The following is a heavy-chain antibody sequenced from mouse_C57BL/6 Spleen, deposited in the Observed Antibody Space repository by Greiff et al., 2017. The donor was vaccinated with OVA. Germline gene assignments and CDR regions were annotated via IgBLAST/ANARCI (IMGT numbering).Heavy chain of an antibody. CDR3: ARNYGSSQFAY. CDR2: INPNYGTT. J-gene: IGHJ3*01. CDR1: GYSFTDYN. D-gene: IGHD1-1*01. V-gene: IGHV1-39*01. Sequence: EVKLMESGPELVKPGASVKISCKASGYSFTDYNMNWVKQSNGKSLEWIGVINPNYGTTSYNQKFKGKATLTVDQSSSTAYMQLNSLTSEDSAVYYGARNYGSSQFAYWGQGTLVTVSA.